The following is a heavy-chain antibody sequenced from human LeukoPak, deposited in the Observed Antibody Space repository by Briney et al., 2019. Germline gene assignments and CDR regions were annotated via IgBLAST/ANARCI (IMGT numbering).Heavy chain of an antibody. J-gene: IGHJ4*02. Sequence: GGSLRLSCAASGFSFSSYNMNWVRLTPGKGLEWVSSITSSSTYTFYADSVKGRFTISRDNAKNSLDLEMNGLRDEDTAVYYCAKKWSTMGAGGQGTLVTVSS. CDR3: AKKWSTMGA. D-gene: IGHD4/OR15-4a*01. CDR1: GFSFSSYN. V-gene: IGHV3-21*01. CDR2: ITSSSTYT.